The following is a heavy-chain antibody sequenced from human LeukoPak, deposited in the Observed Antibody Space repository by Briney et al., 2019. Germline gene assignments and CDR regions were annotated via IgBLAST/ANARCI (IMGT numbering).Heavy chain of an antibody. J-gene: IGHJ4*02. CDR2: IGGDGIA. CDR1: GFTFTDHP. Sequence: GGSLRLSCVASGFTFTDHPMNWVRQAPGKGLEWISYIGGDGIAFYADSVKGRFTASKDDARKSMYLQMNSLRVEDTAVYYCAKDRANRAIDDWGQGTQVTVSS. D-gene: IGHD3-10*01. V-gene: IGHV3-69-1*01. CDR3: AKDRANRAIDD.